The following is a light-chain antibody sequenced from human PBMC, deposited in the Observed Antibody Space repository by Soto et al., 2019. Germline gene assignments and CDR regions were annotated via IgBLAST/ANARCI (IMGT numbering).Light chain of an antibody. V-gene: IGKV1-5*01. Sequence: IPMTQSPSTLSASVGDRVTVTCRASQSITDWLAWYQQKPGKAPQLLIYDASSLETGVPSRFSGRGSGTEFTLTISSLQPEDFAVYYCQQYNNWSLFGQGTKVEIK. CDR3: QQYNNWSL. CDR1: QSITDW. J-gene: IGKJ1*01. CDR2: DAS.